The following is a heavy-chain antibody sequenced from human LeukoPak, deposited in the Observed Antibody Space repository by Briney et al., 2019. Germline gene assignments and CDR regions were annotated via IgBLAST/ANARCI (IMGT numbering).Heavy chain of an antibody. V-gene: IGHV3-7*01. CDR1: GFTFSRDW. D-gene: IGHD6-6*01. CDR2: IKKDGSEK. CDR3: ARESFAARWD. J-gene: IGHJ4*02. Sequence: GGSLRLSCAASGFTFSRDWTSWGRQAPGKGVEWVAKIKKDGSEKDYVDSVKGRFTISRDNAKNSLYLQMNSLTAEDTAVYYCARESFAARWDWGQATLVTVSS.